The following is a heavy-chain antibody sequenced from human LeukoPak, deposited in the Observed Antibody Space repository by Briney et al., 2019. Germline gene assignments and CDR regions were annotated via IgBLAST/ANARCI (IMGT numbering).Heavy chain of an antibody. CDR1: GFTISNYW. D-gene: IGHD6-6*01. Sequence: GGSLRLSCAASGFTISNYWMNWVRQAPGKGLEWLANIRRGGSEEYYVDSVKGRFTISRDNTKNSLYLQMNSLRVEDTAVYYCARALIAADNYRGQGTLVTVSS. J-gene: IGHJ4*02. CDR3: ARALIAADNY. CDR2: IRRGGSEE. V-gene: IGHV3-7*04.